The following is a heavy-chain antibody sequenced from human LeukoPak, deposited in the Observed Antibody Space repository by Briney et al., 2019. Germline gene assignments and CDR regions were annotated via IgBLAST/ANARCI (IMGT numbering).Heavy chain of an antibody. Sequence: GGSLRLSCAASGFSFSSYTMNWVRQAPGKGLEWVSSTSSSSSYIYYADSVKGRFTISRDNSKNTLYLQMNSLRAEDTAVYYCAKVGSAWYYFDYWGQGTLVTVSS. J-gene: IGHJ4*02. D-gene: IGHD6-19*01. CDR2: TSSSSSYI. CDR1: GFSFSSYT. CDR3: AKVGSAWYYFDY. V-gene: IGHV3-21*04.